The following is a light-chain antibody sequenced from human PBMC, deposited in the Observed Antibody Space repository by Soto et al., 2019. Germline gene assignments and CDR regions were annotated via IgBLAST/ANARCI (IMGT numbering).Light chain of an antibody. CDR3: QPYTRYAPS. CDR1: QSVSSSY. J-gene: IGKJ1*01. CDR2: GAS. Sequence: RRTINLTTGERATLSCRASQSVSSSYLAWYQQKPGQAPRLLIYGASSRATGIPDRFSGSGSGTELTLTISGLQPDDFATYFCQPYTRYAPSSGQAT. V-gene: IGKV3-20*01.